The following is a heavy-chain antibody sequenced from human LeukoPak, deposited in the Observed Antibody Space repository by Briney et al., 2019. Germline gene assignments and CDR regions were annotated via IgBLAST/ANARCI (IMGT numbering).Heavy chain of an antibody. J-gene: IGHJ4*02. Sequence: GASVKVSCKSSGFTFTDHYIHWVRQGPGQGLEGMGYVGPHSTFTSSPQEFQGRVTMTRDASMSTAYMELPRLTSDDTAVYYCVREGEGPLSKDFDYWGQGTLVTVSS. CDR2: VGPHSTFT. CDR3: VREGEGPLSKDFDY. CDR1: GFTFTDHY. V-gene: IGHV1-2*02. D-gene: IGHD2/OR15-2a*01.